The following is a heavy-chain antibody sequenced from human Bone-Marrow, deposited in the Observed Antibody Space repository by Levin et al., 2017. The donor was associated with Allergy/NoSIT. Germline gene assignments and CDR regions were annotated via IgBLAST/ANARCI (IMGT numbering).Heavy chain of an antibody. D-gene: IGHD2-21*01. Sequence: SETLSLTCTVSGYSISSGYYWGWIRQPPGKGLEWIGTIYHSESTSYNPSLESRVTISVDTSKNQFSLKLTAVTAADTAVYYCAREKGGGGYSDYWGQGTLVTVSS. J-gene: IGHJ4*02. CDR2: IYHSEST. CDR3: AREKGGGGYSDY. V-gene: IGHV4-38-2*02. CDR1: GYSISSGYY.